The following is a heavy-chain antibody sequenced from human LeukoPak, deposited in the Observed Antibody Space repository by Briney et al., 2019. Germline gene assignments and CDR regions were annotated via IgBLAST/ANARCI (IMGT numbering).Heavy chain of an antibody. V-gene: IGHV3-23*01. Sequence: RGSLRLSCAASGFTFSSYAMSWVRQAPGKGLEWVSTISGSGGTTYSADSVKGRFTISRDNSKSTLYLQMHGLTAEDTAVYYCAGTVAGTVYYYYGMDVWGQGTTVTVSS. J-gene: IGHJ6*02. CDR2: ISGSGGTT. D-gene: IGHD6-19*01. CDR1: GFTFSSYA. CDR3: AGTVAGTVYYYYGMDV.